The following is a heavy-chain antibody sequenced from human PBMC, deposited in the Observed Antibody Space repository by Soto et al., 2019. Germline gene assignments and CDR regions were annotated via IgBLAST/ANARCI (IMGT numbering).Heavy chain of an antibody. CDR2: ISAYNGNP. CDR3: ARGGYCSSTSCYSPVYYYYYGMDV. J-gene: IGHJ6*02. CDR1: GYTFTSYG. V-gene: IGHV1-18*04. D-gene: IGHD2-2*01. Sequence: QVQLVQSGAEVKKPGASVKVSCKASGYTFTSYGISWVRQAPGQGLEWMGWISAYNGNPNYAQKLYCRVTMTTVTSTRIAYMLLRSLRSDDTAVYYCARGGYCSSTSCYSPVYYYYYGMDVWCQGTTVTVSS.